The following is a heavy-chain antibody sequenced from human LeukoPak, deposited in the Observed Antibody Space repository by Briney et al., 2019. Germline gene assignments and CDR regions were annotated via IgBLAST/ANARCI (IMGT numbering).Heavy chain of an antibody. Sequence: PGGSLRLSCAASGFIFDYYSMHWVRQAPGKGLEYVSVVSPDGRTTYYTNSVKGRFTTSRDNSKNTIYLQMGSLRDDDTAVYYCAREQPAGSTDYWGQGTLVTVSS. J-gene: IGHJ4*02. V-gene: IGHV3-64*01. D-gene: IGHD2-2*01. CDR2: VSPDGRTT. CDR3: AREQPAGSTDY. CDR1: GFIFDYYS.